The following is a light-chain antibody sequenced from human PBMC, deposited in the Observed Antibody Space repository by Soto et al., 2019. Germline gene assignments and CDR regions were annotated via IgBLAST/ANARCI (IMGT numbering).Light chain of an antibody. J-gene: IGLJ2*01. CDR3: ATWDGSVRVV. CDR1: SSNIESNY. CDR2: RND. Sequence: QSVLTQPPSASGTPGQRVTISCSGSSSNIESNYVYWYQQLPGTAPKLLIYRNDQRPSGVPDRFSGSKSGTSASLAISGLRSEDEADYYCATWDGSVRVVFGGGTKLTVL. V-gene: IGLV1-47*01.